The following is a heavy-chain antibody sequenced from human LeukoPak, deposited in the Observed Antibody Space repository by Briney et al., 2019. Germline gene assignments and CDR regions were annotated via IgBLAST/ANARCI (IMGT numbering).Heavy chain of an antibody. V-gene: IGHV3-21*01. Sequence: GGSLRLSCAASGLTFSSYSMNWVRQAPGKGLEWVSSISSSSSYIYYADSVKGRFTISRDNAKNSLYLQMNSLRAEDTAVYYCARGASKQQLLDYWGQGTLVTVSS. D-gene: IGHD6-13*01. J-gene: IGHJ4*02. CDR3: ARGASKQQLLDY. CDR1: GLTFSSYS. CDR2: ISSSSSYI.